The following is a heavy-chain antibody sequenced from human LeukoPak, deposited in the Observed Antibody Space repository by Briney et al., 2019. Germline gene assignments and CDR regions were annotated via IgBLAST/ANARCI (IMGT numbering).Heavy chain of an antibody. CDR2: IYSGGST. Sequence: PGGSLRLSXAASGFTVSSNYMSWVRQAPGKGLEWVSVIYSGGSTYYADSVKGRFTISRDNSKNTLYLQMNSLRAEDTAVYYCARDHYDFWSGYSGVNWFDPWGQGTLVTVSS. J-gene: IGHJ5*02. CDR1: GFTVSSNY. V-gene: IGHV3-66*02. CDR3: ARDHYDFWSGYSGVNWFDP. D-gene: IGHD3-3*01.